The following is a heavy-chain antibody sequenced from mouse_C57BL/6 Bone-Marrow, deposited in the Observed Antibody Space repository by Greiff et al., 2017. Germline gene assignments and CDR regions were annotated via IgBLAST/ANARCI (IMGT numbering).Heavy chain of an antibody. J-gene: IGHJ1*03. CDR1: GYTFTSYW. CDR2: INPSSGYT. D-gene: IGHD2-13*01. CDR3: IYYGAHWYCDV. V-gene: IGHV1-7*01. Sequence: QVQLKESGAELAKPGASVKLSCKASGYTFTSYWMHWVKQRPGQGLEWIGYINPSSGYTKNNQKFKDKATLTANKSSSTAYMQLSSLTYEDSAVYYCIYYGAHWYCDVWGTGTTVTVSS.